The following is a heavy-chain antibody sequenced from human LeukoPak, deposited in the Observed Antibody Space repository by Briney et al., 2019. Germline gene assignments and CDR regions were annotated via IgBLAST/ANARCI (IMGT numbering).Heavy chain of an antibody. Sequence: GASVKVSCKASGDTFSSYAISWVRQAPGQGLEWMGRIIPIFGIANYAQKFQGRVTITADKSTSTAYMELSSLRSEDTAVYYCARVPDYGDYRAAFDIWGQGTMVTVSS. CDR1: GDTFSSYA. CDR2: IIPIFGIA. V-gene: IGHV1-69*04. CDR3: ARVPDYGDYRAAFDI. J-gene: IGHJ3*02. D-gene: IGHD4-17*01.